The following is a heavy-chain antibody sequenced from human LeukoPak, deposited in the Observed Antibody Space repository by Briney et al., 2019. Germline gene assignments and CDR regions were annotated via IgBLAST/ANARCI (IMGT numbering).Heavy chain of an antibody. Sequence: GGSLRLSCAASGFTFSSYAMSWVRQAPGKGLEWVSAISGSGGSTYYADSVKGRFTISRDNSKNTLYLQMNSLRAEDTAVYYCAKRVRYSSSRWHFDYWGQGTLVTVSS. CDR1: GFTFSSYA. D-gene: IGHD6-13*01. J-gene: IGHJ4*02. CDR3: AKRVRYSSSRWHFDY. CDR2: ISGSGGST. V-gene: IGHV3-23*01.